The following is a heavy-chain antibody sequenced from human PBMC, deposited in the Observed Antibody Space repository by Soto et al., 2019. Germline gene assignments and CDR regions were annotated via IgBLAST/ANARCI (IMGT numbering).Heavy chain of an antibody. Sequence: EASVKVSCKVSGYTLTELSMHWVRQAPGKGLEWMGGFDAEDGETIYAQKFQGRVTITEDASTSTAYMELSSLRSEDTAVYYCARASDMYGIVGATNQRRDYCAGGESIVVATRRLMDVWGKGTTVTVSS. D-gene: IGHD1-26*01. J-gene: IGHJ6*03. CDR3: ARASDMYGIVGATNQRRDYCAGGESIVVATRRLMDV. CDR2: FDAEDGET. V-gene: IGHV1-24*01. CDR1: GYTLTELS.